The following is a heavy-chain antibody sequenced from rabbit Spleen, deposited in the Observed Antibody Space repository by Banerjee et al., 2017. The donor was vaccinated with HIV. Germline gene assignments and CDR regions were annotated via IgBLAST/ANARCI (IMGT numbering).Heavy chain of an antibody. CDR2: IDPVFGAT. V-gene: IGHV1S40*01. Sequence: SWVRQAPGKGLEWIGYIDPVFGATYYATWVKGRFTISKTSSTTVTLQMTSLTDADTATYFCARDAGSSFSSYGMDLWGPGTLVTVS. J-gene: IGHJ6*01. D-gene: IGHD8-1*01. CDR3: ARDAGSSFSSYGMDL.